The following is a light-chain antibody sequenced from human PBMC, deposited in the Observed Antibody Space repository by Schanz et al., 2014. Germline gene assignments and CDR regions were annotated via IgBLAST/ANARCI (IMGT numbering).Light chain of an antibody. CDR1: QTVSNN. V-gene: IGKV3-15*01. Sequence: ETVMTQSPATLSVSPGERGTLSCRASQTVSNNLAWYQQKPGQTPRLLIYGASTRATGIPAKFSGSGSGTEFTLTISRLEPEDFAVYYCQQYGDSPLTFGQGTRLEIK. CDR2: GAS. J-gene: IGKJ5*01. CDR3: QQYGDSPLT.